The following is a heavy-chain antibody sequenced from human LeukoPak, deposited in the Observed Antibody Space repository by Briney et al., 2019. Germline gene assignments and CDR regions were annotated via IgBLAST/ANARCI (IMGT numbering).Heavy chain of an antibody. V-gene: IGHV3-33*01. CDR3: ARGYDFWSGYRYYFDY. CDR1: GFTFSSYG. Sequence: PGGSLRLSCAASGFTFSSYGMHWVRQAPGKGLEWVAVIWYDGSNKYYADSVKGRFTISRDNSKNTLYLQMNSLRAEDTAVYYCARGYDFWSGYRYYFDYWGQGTLVTVSS. CDR2: IWYDGSNK. D-gene: IGHD3-3*01. J-gene: IGHJ4*02.